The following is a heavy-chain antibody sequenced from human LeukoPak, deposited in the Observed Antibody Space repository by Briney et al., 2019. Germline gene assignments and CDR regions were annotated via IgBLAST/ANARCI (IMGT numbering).Heavy chain of an antibody. Sequence: KPSVTLSLTCSVSGGSVSSASFYWSWIRQPPGKGLEWIGYIYYSGSTNYNPSLKSRVTISVDTSKNQFSLKLSSVTAADTAVYYCARGAPGGYEKGCFDYWGQGTLVTVSS. V-gene: IGHV4-61*01. CDR1: GGSVSSASFY. CDR2: IYYSGST. D-gene: IGHD5-12*01. CDR3: ARGAPGGYEKGCFDY. J-gene: IGHJ4*02.